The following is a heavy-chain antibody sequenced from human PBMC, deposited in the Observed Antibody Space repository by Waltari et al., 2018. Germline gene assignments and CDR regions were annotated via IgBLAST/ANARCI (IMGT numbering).Heavy chain of an antibody. V-gene: IGHV3-21*01. CDR2: TSSSSSYI. J-gene: IGHJ5*02. D-gene: IGHD6-13*01. CDR3: ARDEGIAAEGWFDP. Sequence: EVQLVESGGGLVKPGGSLRLSCAASGFTFSSYSMNWVRQAPGKGLEWVSSTSSSSSYIYYADSVKGRFTISRDNAKNSLYLQMNSLRAEDTAVYYCARDEGIAAEGWFDPWGQGTLVTVSS. CDR1: GFTFSSYS.